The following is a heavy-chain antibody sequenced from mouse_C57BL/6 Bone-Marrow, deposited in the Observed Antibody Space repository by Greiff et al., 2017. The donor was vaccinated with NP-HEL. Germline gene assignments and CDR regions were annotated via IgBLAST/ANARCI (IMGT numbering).Heavy chain of an antibody. V-gene: IGHV1-69*01. Sequence: VQLQQPGAELVMPWASVKLSCKASGYTFTSYWMHWVKQRPGQGLEWIGEIDPSDSYTNYNQKFKGMSTLTVDKYSSTAYMQLSSLTSEDSAVYYCAREGGYDYDDFDYWGQGTTLTVSS. CDR1: GYTFTSYW. CDR2: IDPSDSYT. CDR3: AREGGYDYDDFDY. J-gene: IGHJ2*01. D-gene: IGHD2-4*01.